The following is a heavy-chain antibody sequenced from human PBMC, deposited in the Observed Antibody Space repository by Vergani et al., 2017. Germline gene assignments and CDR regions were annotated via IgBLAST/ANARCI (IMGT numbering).Heavy chain of an antibody. CDR2: ISSSGSTK. CDR3: AREGILGRVHSFDY. Sequence: QVQLVESGGGLVKPGGSLRLSCAASGFTFSDYYMSWIRQAPGKGLEWVSYISSSGSTKYYADSVKGRFTTSRDNVKKSLYLQMNSLRAEDTAVYYCAREGILGRVHSFDYWGQGSLVTVSS. J-gene: IGHJ4*02. V-gene: IGHV3-11*01. CDR1: GFTFSDYY. D-gene: IGHD1-1*01.